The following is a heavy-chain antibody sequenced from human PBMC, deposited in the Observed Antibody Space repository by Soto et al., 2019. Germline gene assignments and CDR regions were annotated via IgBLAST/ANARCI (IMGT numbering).Heavy chain of an antibody. Sequence: ASVKVSCKASGVTFSSYAISWVRQAPGQGLEWMGGIIPIFGTANYAQKFQGRVTITADESTSTAYMELSSLRSEDTAVYYCARGRDVEQLVQDYYYGMDVWGQGTTVTVSS. CDR2: IIPIFGTA. J-gene: IGHJ6*02. CDR3: ARGRDVEQLVQDYYYGMDV. V-gene: IGHV1-69*13. D-gene: IGHD6-6*01. CDR1: GVTFSSYA.